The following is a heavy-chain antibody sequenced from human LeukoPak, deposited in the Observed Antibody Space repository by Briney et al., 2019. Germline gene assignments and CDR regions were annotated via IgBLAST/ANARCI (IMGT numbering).Heavy chain of an antibody. D-gene: IGHD6-19*01. J-gene: IGHJ4*02. Sequence: PGGSLRLSCAASGFTFNRNAISWVRQAPGRGLEGVSTIGGSGDKTFYADSVKGRFTISRDNSKNMVHLQMNSLTGEDTALYYCVRRGDASGGWGDHDFWGQGALVTVSS. CDR2: IGGSGDKT. CDR1: GFTFNRNA. CDR3: VRRGDASGGWGDHDF. V-gene: IGHV3-23*01.